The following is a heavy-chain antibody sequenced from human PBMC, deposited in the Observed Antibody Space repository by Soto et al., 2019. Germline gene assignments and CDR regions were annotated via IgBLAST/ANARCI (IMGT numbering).Heavy chain of an antibody. CDR2: MNPNSGNT. CDR1: GYTFTIYD. J-gene: IGHJ5*02. V-gene: IGHV1-8*01. D-gene: IGHD3-16*02. CDR3: ARAVIYDYIWGSYRSSRWFDP. Sequence: APVKVSCKASGYTFTIYDINWVRQATGQGLEWMGWMNPNSGNTGYAQKFQGRVTMTRNTSISTAYMELGSLRSEDTAVYYCARAVIYDYIWGSYRSSRWFDPWGQGTLVTVSS.